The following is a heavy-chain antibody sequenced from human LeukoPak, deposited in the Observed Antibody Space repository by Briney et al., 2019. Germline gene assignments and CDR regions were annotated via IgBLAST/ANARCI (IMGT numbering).Heavy chain of an antibody. D-gene: IGHD2-15*01. Sequence: PGGSLRLSCAASGFTFSSYGMHWVRQAPGKGLEWVAVISYDGSNKYYADSVKGRFTISRDNSKNTLYLQMNSLRAEDTAVYYCAKDYCSGGSCYSSGYWGQGTLVTVSS. CDR3: AKDYCSGGSCYSSGY. J-gene: IGHJ4*02. CDR1: GFTFSSYG. CDR2: ISYDGSNK. V-gene: IGHV3-30*18.